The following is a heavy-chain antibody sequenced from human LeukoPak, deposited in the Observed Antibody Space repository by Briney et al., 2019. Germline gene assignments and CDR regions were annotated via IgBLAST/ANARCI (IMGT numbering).Heavy chain of an antibody. CDR2: INHSGST. CDR1: GRSFSGYY. J-gene: IGHJ6*02. V-gene: IGHV4-34*01. CDR3: VTAGNWNHSDYFYYYGMDV. D-gene: IGHD1-1*01. Sequence: SETLSLTCAVYGRSFSGYYWSWIRQPPGKGLEWNGEINHSGSTNYNPSLKGRVTISVDKSKNQFCLKLSSVTAADTVVYYCVTAGNWNHSDYFYYYGMDVWGQGTTVTVSS.